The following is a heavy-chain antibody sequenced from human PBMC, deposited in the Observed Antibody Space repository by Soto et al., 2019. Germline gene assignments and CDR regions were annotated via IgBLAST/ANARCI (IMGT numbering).Heavy chain of an antibody. CDR3: ARGRPAATDAFDI. Sequence: QVQLQESGPGLVKPSETLSLTCTVSGGSISSYYWSWIRQPPGKGLEWIGYIYYSGSTNYNPSLKSRVTISVDTSKNHFSLKLSSVTAADTAVYYCARGRPAATDAFDIWGQGTMVTVSS. V-gene: IGHV4-59*08. D-gene: IGHD2-2*01. J-gene: IGHJ3*02. CDR1: GGSISSYY. CDR2: IYYSGST.